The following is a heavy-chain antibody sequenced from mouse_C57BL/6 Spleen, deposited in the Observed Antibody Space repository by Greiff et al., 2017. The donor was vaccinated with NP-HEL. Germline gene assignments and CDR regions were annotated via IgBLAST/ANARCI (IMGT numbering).Heavy chain of an antibody. CDR3: ARHGLTFYYFDY. Sequence: VKVVESGAELVKPGASVKLSCKASGYTFTEYTIHWVKQRSGQGLEWIGWFYPGSGSIKYNEKFKDKATLTADKSSSTVYMELSRLTSEDSAVYFCARHGLTFYYFDYWGQGTTLTVSS. CDR1: GYTFTEYT. J-gene: IGHJ2*01. CDR2: FYPGSGSI. D-gene: IGHD4-1*01. V-gene: IGHV1-62-2*01.